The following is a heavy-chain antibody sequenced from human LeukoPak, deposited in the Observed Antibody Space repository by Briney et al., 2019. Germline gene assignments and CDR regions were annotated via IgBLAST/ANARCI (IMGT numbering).Heavy chain of an antibody. CDR3: ARRSFNTMVRGGANYYYYYMDV. D-gene: IGHD3-10*01. J-gene: IGHJ6*03. Sequence: ASVKVSCKASGYTFTGYYMHWVRQAPGQGLEWMGWINPNSGGTNYAQKFQGRVTMTRDTSISTAYMELSRLRSDDTAVYYCARRSFNTMVRGGANYYYYYMDVWGKGTTVTVSS. CDR1: GYTFTGYY. V-gene: IGHV1-2*02. CDR2: INPNSGGT.